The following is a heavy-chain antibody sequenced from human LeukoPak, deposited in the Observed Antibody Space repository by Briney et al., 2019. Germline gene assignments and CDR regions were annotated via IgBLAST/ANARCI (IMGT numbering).Heavy chain of an antibody. CDR2: ISAYNGNT. Sequence: ASVKVSRKASGYTFTSYGISWVRQAPGQGLEWMGWISAYNGNTNYAQKLQGRVTMTTDTSTSTAYMELRSLRSDDTAVYYCARDSSGYYLYYYYYMDVWGKGTTVTVSS. J-gene: IGHJ6*03. V-gene: IGHV1-18*01. D-gene: IGHD3-22*01. CDR1: GYTFTSYG. CDR3: ARDSSGYYLYYYYYMDV.